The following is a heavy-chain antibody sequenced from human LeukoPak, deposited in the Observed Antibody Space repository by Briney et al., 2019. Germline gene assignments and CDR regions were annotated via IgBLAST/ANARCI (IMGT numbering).Heavy chain of an antibody. J-gene: IGHJ3*02. V-gene: IGHV3-48*01. CDR2: ISSLGTKI. CDR3: ARERVTTGGDACDI. Sequence: PGGSLRLSCGASGFTFGNYGMSWVRQAPGKGLEWVSYISSLGTKIYYADSVKGRFTMSRDNAKNSLYPQMNSLTAEDTAIYYCARERVTTGGDACDIWGHGTMVTVSS. D-gene: IGHD4-11*01. CDR1: GFTFGNYG.